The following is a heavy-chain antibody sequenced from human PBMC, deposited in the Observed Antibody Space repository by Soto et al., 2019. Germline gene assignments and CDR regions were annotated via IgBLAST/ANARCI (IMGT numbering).Heavy chain of an antibody. V-gene: IGHV1-58*01. CDR3: AAELYSGGSCCSFDI. CDR2: IVVGSGST. J-gene: IGHJ3*02. CDR1: GFAFSNSA. D-gene: IGHD2-15*01. Sequence: QMQVVQSGPEVKQPGTSVKVSCKTSGFAFSNSAVQWVRQARGQRLEWMGWIVVGSGSTNYEQRFQKRVTITRDMSTSTVHMELSCLSSEDKAVYYCAAELYSGGSCCSFDIWGQGTMVTVAS.